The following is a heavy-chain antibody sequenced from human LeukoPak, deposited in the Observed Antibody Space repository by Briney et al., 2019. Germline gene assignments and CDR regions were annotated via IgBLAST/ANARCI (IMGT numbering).Heavy chain of an antibody. V-gene: IGHV4-61*02. CDR3: ARGADGSGSYYGHYFDY. J-gene: IGHJ4*02. D-gene: IGHD3-10*01. CDR2: IYTSGST. CDR1: GGSISSGSYY. Sequence: SQTLSLTCTVSGGSISSGSYYWSWIRQPAGKGLEWIGRIYTSGSTNYNPSLKSRVTISVDTSKNQFSLKLSSVTAADTAVYYCARGADGSGSYYGHYFDYWGQGTLVTVSS.